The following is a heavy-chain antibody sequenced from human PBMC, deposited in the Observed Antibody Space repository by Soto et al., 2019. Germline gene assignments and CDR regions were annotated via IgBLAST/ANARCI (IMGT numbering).Heavy chain of an antibody. CDR1: GYTFTSYG. D-gene: IGHD2-15*01. V-gene: IGHV1-18*01. CDR2: ISAYNGNT. J-gene: IGHJ5*02. Sequence: QVQLVQSGAEVKKPGDSVKVSCKASGYTFTSYGISWVRQAPGQGLEWMGWISAYNGNTNYAQKLQGRVTMTTDTPPSTAYMELRSLRSDATAVYYCARGGCSGGNCLIWFDPWGQGTLVTVSS. CDR3: ARGGCSGGNCLIWFDP.